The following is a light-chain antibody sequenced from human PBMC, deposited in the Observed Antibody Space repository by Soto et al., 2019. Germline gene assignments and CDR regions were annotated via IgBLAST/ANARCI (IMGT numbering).Light chain of an antibody. CDR1: SSDIGVYNY. Sequence: QSVLTPPASVSGSPGQSITISCTGTSSDIGVYNYVSWYQQLPGIPPKLMIYEVSNRPSGVSNRFSGSKSGNTASLTISGLQAEDEADYYCNSYTTSNTEVFGTGTKVTVL. V-gene: IGLV2-14*01. CDR3: NSYTTSNTEV. J-gene: IGLJ1*01. CDR2: EVS.